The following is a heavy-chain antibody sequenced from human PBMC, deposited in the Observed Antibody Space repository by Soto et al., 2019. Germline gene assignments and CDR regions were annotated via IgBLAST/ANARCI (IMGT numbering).Heavy chain of an antibody. Sequence: GGSLRLSCAASGFTFSVYAMSWVRQAPGKGLEWVSTISGSGGSTYYADSVKGRFTISRDNSKNTLYVQMNSLRAEDTAVYYCARDRGEWPRFIDYWGQGSLVTVSS. CDR3: ARDRGEWPRFIDY. D-gene: IGHD5-12*01. CDR2: ISGSGGST. J-gene: IGHJ4*02. CDR1: GFTFSVYA. V-gene: IGHV3-23*01.